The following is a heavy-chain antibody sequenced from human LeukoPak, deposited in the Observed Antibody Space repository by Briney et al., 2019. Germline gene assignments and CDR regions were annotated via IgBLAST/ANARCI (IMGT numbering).Heavy chain of an antibody. CDR2: ISAYNGNT. D-gene: IGHD3-9*01. J-gene: IGHJ4*02. CDR1: GYTFTNYD. Sequence: GASVKASCKASGYTFTNYDINWVRQAPGQGLEWMGWISAYNGNTNYAQKLQGRVTMTTDTSTSTAYMELRSLRSDDTAVYYCARDYDILTGYYRGSLYWGQGTLVTVSS. V-gene: IGHV1-18*01. CDR3: ARDYDILTGYYRGSLY.